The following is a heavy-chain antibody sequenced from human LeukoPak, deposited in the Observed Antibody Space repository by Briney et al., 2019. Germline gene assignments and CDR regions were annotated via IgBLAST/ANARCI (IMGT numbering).Heavy chain of an antibody. V-gene: IGHV3-30-3*01. J-gene: IGHJ4*02. D-gene: IGHD3-22*01. Sequence: GGSLRLSCAASGFTFSCDAMHWVRQAPGKGLEWVAVISYDGNNEYYVDSVKGRFSISRDNSRSTLYLQMNSLRPEDTAVYYCARVPSRWYDSSGYYSNWGQGTLVTVSS. CDR3: ARVPSRWYDSSGYYSN. CDR1: GFTFSCDA. CDR2: ISYDGNNE.